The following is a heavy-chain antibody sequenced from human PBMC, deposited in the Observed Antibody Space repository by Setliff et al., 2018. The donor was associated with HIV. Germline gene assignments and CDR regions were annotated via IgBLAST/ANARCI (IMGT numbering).Heavy chain of an antibody. CDR1: SGSINSDY. Sequence: SETLSLTCTVSSGSINSDYWSWIRQPPGKGLEWMGYIYYSGSTNYNPSLKSRVTMSIDTSKNQFSLKLSSVTAADTAVYYCARRSGWELQYFDYWGQGTLVTVSS. CDR3: ARRSGWELQYFDY. CDR2: IYYSGST. V-gene: IGHV4-59*08. D-gene: IGHD1-26*01. J-gene: IGHJ4*02.